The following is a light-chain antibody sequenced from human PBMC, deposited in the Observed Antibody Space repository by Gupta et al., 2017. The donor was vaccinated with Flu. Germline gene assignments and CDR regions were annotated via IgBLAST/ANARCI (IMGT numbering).Light chain of an antibody. V-gene: IGKV4-1*01. CDR2: WAS. J-gene: IGKJ3*01. Sequence: DIVLTQSPDALSVSLGERATLNCKSSESVLYSSKNKNYLAWYQQKPGQPPKLLIYWASTRESGVPDRFSGSGSGTDFTLTISSLQAEDVAVYYCQQYYSTSPRGFGPGTKVDIK. CDR3: QQYYSTSPRG. CDR1: ESVLYSSKNKNY.